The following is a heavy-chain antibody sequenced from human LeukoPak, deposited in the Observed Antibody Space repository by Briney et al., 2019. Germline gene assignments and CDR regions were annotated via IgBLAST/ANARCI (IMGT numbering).Heavy chain of an antibody. D-gene: IGHD3-22*01. CDR1: GFSFRNYW. V-gene: IGHV3-7*02. CDR3: ARAILVVITEIDY. Sequence: GGSLRLSCAASGFSFRNYWMSWVRQAPGKGLEWVANINQDGSEKYYVDSVKGRFTISRDNAKNSLYLQMNSLRAEDTAVYYCARAILVVITEIDYWGQGTLVTVSS. J-gene: IGHJ4*02. CDR2: INQDGSEK.